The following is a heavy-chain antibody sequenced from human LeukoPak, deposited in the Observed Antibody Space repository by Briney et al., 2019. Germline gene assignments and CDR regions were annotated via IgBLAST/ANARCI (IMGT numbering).Heavy chain of an antibody. Sequence: PGGSLRLSCEAYGFTFKSHWMSWVRQAPGKGLEWVSYISSSGSTIYYADSVKGRFTISRDNAKNSLYLQMNSLRAEDTAVYYCARVQSFYDFWSVPLTWYFDLWGRGTLVTVSS. D-gene: IGHD3-3*01. J-gene: IGHJ2*01. CDR3: ARVQSFYDFWSVPLTWYFDL. CDR2: ISSSGSTI. V-gene: IGHV3-48*01. CDR1: GFTFKSHW.